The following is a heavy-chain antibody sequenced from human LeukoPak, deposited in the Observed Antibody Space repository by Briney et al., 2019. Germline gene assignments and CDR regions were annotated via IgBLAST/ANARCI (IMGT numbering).Heavy chain of an antibody. CDR1: GGSIRSYY. CDR2: IYYRGST. D-gene: IGHD1-26*01. Sequence: SETLSLTCTVSGGSIRSYYWSWIRQPPGKGLEWIGYIYYRGSTKYNPSLKSRATISVDTSKNQFSLKLNSVTAADTAVYYCASGSYYFDYWGQGTLVTVS. V-gene: IGHV4-59*08. J-gene: IGHJ4*02. CDR3: ASGSYYFDY.